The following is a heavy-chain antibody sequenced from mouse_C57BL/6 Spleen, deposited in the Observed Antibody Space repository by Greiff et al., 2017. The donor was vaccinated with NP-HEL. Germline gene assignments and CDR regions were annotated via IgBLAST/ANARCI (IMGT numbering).Heavy chain of an antibody. D-gene: IGHD1-1*01. V-gene: IGHV2-5*01. CDR3: AKNPSTVDYYAMDY. Sequence: VQLQQSGPGLVQPSQSLSITCTVSGFSLTSYGVHWVRQSPGKGLEWLGVIWRGGSTDYNAAFMSRLSITKDNSKSQVFFKMNSLQADYTAIYYCAKNPSTVDYYAMDYWGQGTSVTVSS. CDR1: GFSLTSYG. J-gene: IGHJ4*01. CDR2: IWRGGST.